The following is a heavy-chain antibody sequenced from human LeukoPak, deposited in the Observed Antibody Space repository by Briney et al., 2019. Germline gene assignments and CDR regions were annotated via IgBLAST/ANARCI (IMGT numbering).Heavy chain of an antibody. CDR2: VGGGGIRT. CDR3: AKYTGGSYLTNAFDI. D-gene: IGHD1-26*01. V-gene: IGHV3-23*01. Sequence: GGSLRLSCAASGFTVSSNYAMSWVRQAPGKGLEWVSSVGGGGIRTYYADSVQGRFTLSRDNSKNTLYLQMNSLRAEDTALYYCAKYTGGSYLTNAFDIWGQGTMVTVSS. CDR1: GFTVSSNYA. J-gene: IGHJ3*02.